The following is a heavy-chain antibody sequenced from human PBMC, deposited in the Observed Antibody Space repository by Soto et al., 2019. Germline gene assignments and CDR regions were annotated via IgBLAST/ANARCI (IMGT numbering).Heavy chain of an antibody. CDR1: GYTFASYG. J-gene: IGHJ4*02. Sequence: GASVKVSCKASGYTFASYGISWVRQAPGQGLEWMGWISAYNGNTNYARKLQGRVTMTTDTSTSTAYMELRSLRSDDTAVYYCARSSSGWYYFDYWGQGTLVTVSS. V-gene: IGHV1-18*01. D-gene: IGHD6-19*01. CDR3: ARSSSGWYYFDY. CDR2: ISAYNGNT.